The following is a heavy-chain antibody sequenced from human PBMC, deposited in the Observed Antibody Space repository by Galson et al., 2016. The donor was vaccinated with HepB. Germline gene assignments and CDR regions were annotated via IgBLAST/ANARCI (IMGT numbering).Heavy chain of an antibody. D-gene: IGHD5-18*01. CDR1: GYTFKNYA. CDR3: AGSYTYGPFYGLDV. CDR2: INAGNGNT. V-gene: IGHV1-3*01. J-gene: IGHJ6*02. Sequence: SVKVSCKASGYTFKNYAVHWVRQAPGQGLEWMGWINAGNGNTKYSQKFQGTVAFTRDASASTAYMELSSLRSQDTAEYYCAGSYTYGPFYGLDVWGRGTTVTV.